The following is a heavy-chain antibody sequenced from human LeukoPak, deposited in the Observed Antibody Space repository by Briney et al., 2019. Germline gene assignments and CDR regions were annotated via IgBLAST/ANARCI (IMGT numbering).Heavy chain of an antibody. V-gene: IGHV3-30*18. Sequence: GGSLRLSCAASGFTFSSYGMHWVRQAPCKGLEWVAVISYDGSNKYYADSVKGRFTISRDNSKNTLYLQMNSLRAEDTAVYYCAKSLGWDSSGYPLNWGQGTLVTVSS. CDR2: ISYDGSNK. CDR3: AKSLGWDSSGYPLN. CDR1: GFTFSSYG. J-gene: IGHJ4*02. D-gene: IGHD3-22*01.